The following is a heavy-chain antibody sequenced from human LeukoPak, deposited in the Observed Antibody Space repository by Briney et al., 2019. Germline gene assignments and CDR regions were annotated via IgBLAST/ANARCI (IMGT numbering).Heavy chain of an antibody. CDR1: GLSFSVYT. CDR3: ARENGFGDSFDF. J-gene: IGHJ3*01. V-gene: IGHV3-21*01. D-gene: IGHD2-8*01. CDR2: ISGRCSNT. Sequence: GGSLKLACDASGLSFSVYTLNWVRQAPGKGLEWVASISGRCSNTDYRDSVWGRFTVSRDTAKGTLCLQMSGLRVEDTAVYYCARENGFGDSFDFGGHGTMVIVSA.